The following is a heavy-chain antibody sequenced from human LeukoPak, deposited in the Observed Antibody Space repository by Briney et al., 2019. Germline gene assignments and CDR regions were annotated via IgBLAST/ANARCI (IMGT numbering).Heavy chain of an antibody. J-gene: IGHJ4*02. V-gene: IGHV3-43D*03. CDR3: AKDDGYYGSGSPFDY. Sequence: GGSLRLSCAASGFTFSSYSMNWVRQAPGKGLEWVSLISWDGGSTYYADSVKGRFTISRDNSKNSLYLQMNSLRAEDTALYYCAKDDGYYGSGSPFDYWGQGTLVTVSS. CDR1: GFTFSSYS. CDR2: ISWDGGST. D-gene: IGHD3-10*01.